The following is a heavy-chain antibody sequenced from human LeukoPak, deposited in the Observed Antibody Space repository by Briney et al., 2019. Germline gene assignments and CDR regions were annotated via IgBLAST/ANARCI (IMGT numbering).Heavy chain of an antibody. D-gene: IGHD1-26*01. CDR1: GCFIRSGFY. Sequence: SETLSVTCTVSGCFIRSGFYWGWIRQPPGKGLEWIGSFYHSGSTYYKPSLESRVTISLDTSKNQLSLKLTSVTAADTAVYYCARGVGPTTAQSTFDYWGQGALVTVSS. J-gene: IGHJ4*02. CDR2: FYHSGST. V-gene: IGHV4-38-2*02. CDR3: ARGVGPTTAQSTFDY.